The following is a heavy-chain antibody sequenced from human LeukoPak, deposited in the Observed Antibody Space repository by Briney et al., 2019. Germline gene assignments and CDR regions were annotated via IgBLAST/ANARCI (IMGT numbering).Heavy chain of an antibody. J-gene: IGHJ4*02. CDR1: GYTFIGYL. CDR2: INPNSDGT. CDR3: ARDRNGDGFAYFDY. D-gene: IGHD5-24*01. Sequence: ASVKVSCKASGYTFIGYLMHWVRQAPGQGLEWMGWINPNSDGTGSAQKFQGRVTMTRDTSISTVYMELSSLRSDDTAFYYCARDRNGDGFAYFDYWGQGTLATVSS. V-gene: IGHV1-2*02.